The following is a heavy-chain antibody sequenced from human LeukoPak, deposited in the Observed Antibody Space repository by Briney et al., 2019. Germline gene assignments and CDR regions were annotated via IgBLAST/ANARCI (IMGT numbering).Heavy chain of an antibody. V-gene: IGHV3-48*01. Sequence: GGSLRLSCVASGFTFSRYSMNWVRQAPGKGLEWVSYISSSSTIYYADSVKGRFTISRDNAKNSPYLQMNSLRAEDTAVYYCAREGSSILSGPNWFDPWGQGTLVTVSS. D-gene: IGHD3-9*01. J-gene: IGHJ5*02. CDR1: GFTFSRYS. CDR3: AREGSSILSGPNWFDP. CDR2: ISSSSTI.